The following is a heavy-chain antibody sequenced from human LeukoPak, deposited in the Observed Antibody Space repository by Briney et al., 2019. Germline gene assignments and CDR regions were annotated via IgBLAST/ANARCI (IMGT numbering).Heavy chain of an antibody. D-gene: IGHD3-10*01. J-gene: IGHJ4*02. V-gene: IGHV3-33*06. Sequence: GGSLRLSCAASGFTFSSYGMHWVRQAPGKGLELVAVIWYDGNNKYYADSVKGRFTISRDNSKNTLYLQMNSLRAEDTAVYYCAKDLGDYYGSGSSPDYWGQGTLVTVSS. CDR2: IWYDGNNK. CDR3: AKDLGDYYGSGSSPDY. CDR1: GFTFSSYG.